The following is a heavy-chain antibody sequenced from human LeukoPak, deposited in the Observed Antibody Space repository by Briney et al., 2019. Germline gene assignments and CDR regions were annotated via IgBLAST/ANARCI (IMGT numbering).Heavy chain of an antibody. CDR1: GGSISSSSYY. Sequence: KPSETLSLTCTVSGGSISSSSYYWGWIRQPPGKGLEWIGSIYYSGSTYYNPSLKSRVTISVDTSKNQFSLKLSSVTAADTAVYYCARRATYYYDSSGYYSGWYFDLWGRGTLVTVSS. V-gene: IGHV4-39*01. CDR2: IYYSGST. D-gene: IGHD3-22*01. J-gene: IGHJ2*01. CDR3: ARRATYYYDSSGYYSGWYFDL.